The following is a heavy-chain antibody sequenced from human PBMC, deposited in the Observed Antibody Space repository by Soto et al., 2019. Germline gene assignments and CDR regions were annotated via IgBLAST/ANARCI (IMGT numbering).Heavy chain of an antibody. V-gene: IGHV4-39*01. D-gene: IGHD2-15*01. CDR1: GGSISSSSYY. CDR2: IYYRGST. CDR3: ATGYRYGMDV. Sequence: SETLSLTCTVSGGSISSSSYYWGWIRQPPGKGLEWIGSIYYRGSTYYNPSIKSRVTISVDTPKNTFSLKLSSVTAADTAVYYCATGYRYGMDVWGQGTTVTVSS. J-gene: IGHJ6*02.